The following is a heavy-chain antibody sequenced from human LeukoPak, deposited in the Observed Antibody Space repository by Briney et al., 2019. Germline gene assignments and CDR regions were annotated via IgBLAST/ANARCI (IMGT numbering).Heavy chain of an antibody. CDR2: ISNDGFNK. CDR3: AKEWIRGVINY. CDR1: GFTFNTYG. Sequence: PGRSLRLSCAASGFTFNTYGMHWVRQAPGKGLEWVAVISNDGFNKYYTDSVKGRFTISRDNSKNTVYLQMSGLRAEDTAVYYCAKEWIRGVINYWGQGILVTVSS. J-gene: IGHJ4*02. V-gene: IGHV3-30*18. D-gene: IGHD3-10*01.